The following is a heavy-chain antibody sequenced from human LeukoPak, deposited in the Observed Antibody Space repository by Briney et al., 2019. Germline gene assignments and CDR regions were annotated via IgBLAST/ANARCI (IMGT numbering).Heavy chain of an antibody. CDR1: GYSFTSYW. D-gene: IGHD6-19*01. V-gene: IGHV5-51*01. CDR2: IYPGDSDT. Sequence: GESLKISCKGSGYSFTSYWIGWVRQMPGKGLEWMGIIYPGDSDTRYSPSFQGQVTISADKSISTAYLQWSSLKASDTAMYYCARRRIAVAGNVDYLDYWGQGTLVTVSS. J-gene: IGHJ4*02. CDR3: ARRRIAVAGNVDYLDY.